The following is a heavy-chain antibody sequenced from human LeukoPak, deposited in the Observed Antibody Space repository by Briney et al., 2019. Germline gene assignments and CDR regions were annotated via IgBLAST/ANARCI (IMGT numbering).Heavy chain of an antibody. D-gene: IGHD1-14*01. J-gene: IGHJ4*02. CDR1: GGSVSSGSYY. Sequence: SETLSLTCTVSGGSVSSGSYYWSWIRQPPGKGLEWIGYIYYSGSTNYNPSLKSRVTISVDTSKNQFSLKLSSVTAADTAVYYCARERYPVGYYSDYWGQGTLVTVSS. V-gene: IGHV4-61*01. CDR3: ARERYPVGYYSDY. CDR2: IYYSGST.